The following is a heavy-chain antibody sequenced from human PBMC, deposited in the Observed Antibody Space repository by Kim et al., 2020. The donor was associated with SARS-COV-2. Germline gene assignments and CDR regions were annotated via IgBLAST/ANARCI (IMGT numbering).Heavy chain of an antibody. D-gene: IGHD3-10*01. J-gene: IGHJ4*02. Sequence: GESLKISCKGSGYTFTNYWITWVRQMPGKGLEWMGRIDPTDSYTKYSPSFQGHVTISADKSISTAYLQWSSLKASDTAIYYCARRGDAYGDFDYWGQGTLVTVSS. CDR3: ARRGDAYGDFDY. CDR1: GYTFTNYW. V-gene: IGHV5-10-1*01. CDR2: IDPTDSYT.